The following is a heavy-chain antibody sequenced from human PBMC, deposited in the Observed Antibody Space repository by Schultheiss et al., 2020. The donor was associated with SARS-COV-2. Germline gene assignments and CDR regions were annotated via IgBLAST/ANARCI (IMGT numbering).Heavy chain of an antibody. D-gene: IGHD1-26*01. V-gene: IGHV3-30*18. CDR3: AKDTRNYYAFDS. CDR1: GFTFSNYG. Sequence: GESLKISCAASGFTFSNYGMHWVRQAPGKGLEWVAVISHDGNNKNYGDSVNGRFTISRDNSKNTLDLQMNSLRDEDTAMYYCAKDTRNYYAFDSWGQGTLVTVSS. J-gene: IGHJ4*02. CDR2: ISHDGNNK.